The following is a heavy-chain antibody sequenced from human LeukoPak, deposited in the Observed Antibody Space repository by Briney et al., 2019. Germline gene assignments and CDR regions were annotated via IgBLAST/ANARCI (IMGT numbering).Heavy chain of an antibody. J-gene: IGHJ4*02. D-gene: IGHD3-10*01. V-gene: IGHV3-13*01. CDR3: ARDKGFGLFDY. Sequence: GSLRLSCAASGFTFSGYDMHWVRQATGKGLEWVSAIGTAGDTYYPGSVKGRFTISRENAKNSLYLQMNSLRAGDTAVYYCARDKGFGLFDYWGQGTLVTVSS. CDR2: IGTAGDT. CDR1: GFTFSGYD.